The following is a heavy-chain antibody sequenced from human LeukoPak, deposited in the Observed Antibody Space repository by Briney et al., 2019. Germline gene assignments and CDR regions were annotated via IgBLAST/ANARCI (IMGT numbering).Heavy chain of an antibody. J-gene: IGHJ4*02. CDR3: ASIAVASYYFDY. CDR2: MYYTGST. V-gene: IGHV4-39*01. Sequence: SETLSLTCTVSGDSISSSSYYWGWIRQPPGKGLEWIGSMYYTGSTYYNPSLKSRVTISVYTSKNQFSLKLNSVTAADTAVYYCASIAVASYYFDYWGQGTLVPVSS. CDR1: GDSISSSSYY. D-gene: IGHD6-19*01.